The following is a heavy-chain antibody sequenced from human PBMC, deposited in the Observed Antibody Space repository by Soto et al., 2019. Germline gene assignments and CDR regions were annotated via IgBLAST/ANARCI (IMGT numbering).Heavy chain of an antibody. CDR2: ISNDGTGT. D-gene: IGHD3-22*01. CDR3: VRDQDSRGYSVFNL. CDR1: GFRFSSFF. J-gene: IGHJ5*02. V-gene: IGHV3-74*01. Sequence: TGGSLRLSCEASGFRFSSFFMHWVRQGPGKGLEWVSRISNDGTGTTYADSVQGRFTVSRDNSKTTVYLQMNRLRPEDTAVYFCVRDQDSRGYSVFNLWGQGTQVTVSS.